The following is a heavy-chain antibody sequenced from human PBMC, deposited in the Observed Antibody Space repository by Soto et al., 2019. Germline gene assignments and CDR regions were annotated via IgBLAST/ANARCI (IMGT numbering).Heavy chain of an antibody. D-gene: IGHD2-2*01. Sequence: GSLRLSCVGSGFTFSSYGMHWVRQAPGKGLECVAVISDTGSSHYYAASVEGRFTISRENSKNTLSLHMDRLRVEDTAVYYCAKDRGGDCLDNSCYFGADYWGQGTPVTVSS. V-gene: IGHV3-30*18. J-gene: IGHJ4*02. CDR1: GFTFSSYG. CDR2: ISDTGSSH. CDR3: AKDRGGDCLDNSCYFGADY.